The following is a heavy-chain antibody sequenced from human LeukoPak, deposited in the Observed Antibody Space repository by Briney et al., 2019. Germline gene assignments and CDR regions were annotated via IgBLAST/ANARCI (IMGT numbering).Heavy chain of an antibody. J-gene: IGHJ6*03. D-gene: IGHD2-2*02. Sequence: SETLSLTCTVSGGSISSHYWSWIRQPPGKGLEWIGYIYYSGSTNYNPSLKSRVTISVDTSKNQFFLKLSSFAAADTAVYYSSSWVPAATPTVGYYHYMDGWGKGTTVTVSS. V-gene: IGHV4-59*11. CDR2: IYYSGST. CDR1: GGSISSHY. CDR3: SSWVPAATPTVGYYHYMDG.